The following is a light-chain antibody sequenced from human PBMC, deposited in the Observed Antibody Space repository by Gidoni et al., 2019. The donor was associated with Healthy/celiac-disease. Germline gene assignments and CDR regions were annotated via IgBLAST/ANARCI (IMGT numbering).Light chain of an antibody. Sequence: EIVMTQSPATLSVSPGERATLSRRASQSVSSNLAWYQQKPGQAPRLLIYGASTRATGIPARFSGSGSGTEFTLTISSLQSEDFAVYYCQQLRTFGQGTKVEIK. CDR1: QSVSSN. V-gene: IGKV3-15*01. CDR3: QQLRT. J-gene: IGKJ1*01. CDR2: GAS.